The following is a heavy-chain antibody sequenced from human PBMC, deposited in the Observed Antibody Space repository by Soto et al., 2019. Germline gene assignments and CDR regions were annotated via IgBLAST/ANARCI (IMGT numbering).Heavy chain of an antibody. V-gene: IGHV3-74*01. Sequence: EVQLVESGGGLVQPGGSLRLSCAASGLTFNNYWLHWVRQAPGKGLVWVSRINGDGSNTNYADSVTGRFTISRDNAKNTVYLQMNSLRAEDTAVYYCARGARGLYYMDVWGKGTTVTVSS. CDR2: INGDGSNT. CDR1: GLTFNNYW. J-gene: IGHJ6*03. CDR3: ARGARGLYYMDV.